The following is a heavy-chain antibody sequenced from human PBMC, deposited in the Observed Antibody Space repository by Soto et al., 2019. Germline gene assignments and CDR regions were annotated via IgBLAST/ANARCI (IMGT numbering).Heavy chain of an antibody. D-gene: IGHD6-19*01. CDR2: IYYTGST. CDR1: GGSISSFY. CDR3: ARGRHWLDY. Sequence: TSETLCLTCTVSGGSISSFYGSWIRQPPGKGLEWIGYIYYTGSTNYNPSLKSPVTISVDTSKNQFSLKLSSVTAADTAVYYCARGRHWLDYWGQGTLVTVSS. V-gene: IGHV4-59*01. J-gene: IGHJ4*02.